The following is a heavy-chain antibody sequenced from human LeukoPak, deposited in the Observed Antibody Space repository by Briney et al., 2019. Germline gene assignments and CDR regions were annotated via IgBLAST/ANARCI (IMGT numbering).Heavy chain of an antibody. CDR2: INWSGGST. V-gene: IGHV3-20*04. Sequence: GGSLRLSCTASGFAFDEHGMSWVRQAPGKGLEWVSGINWSGGSTGYADPLRGRFTISRDNAKNSLYLQMDSLRAEDTALYYCARAPITSPFYFDYWGQGPLVTVSS. CDR1: GFAFDEHG. D-gene: IGHD2-2*01. J-gene: IGHJ4*02. CDR3: ARAPITSPFYFDY.